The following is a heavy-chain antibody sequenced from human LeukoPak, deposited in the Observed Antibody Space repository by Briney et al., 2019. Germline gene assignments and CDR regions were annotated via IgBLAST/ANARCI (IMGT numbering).Heavy chain of an antibody. D-gene: IGHD5-12*01. CDR2: INPNSGGT. V-gene: IGHV1-2*02. Sequence: ASVKVSCKGFGYTFTGYSIHWVRQAPGQGLEWMGWINPNSGGTKYAQKFQDRVTMTRDTSISTAYMELSSLTSDDTAVYYCAREGRYSGYRYWGQGTLVTVSS. J-gene: IGHJ4*01. CDR1: GYTFTGYS. CDR3: AREGRYSGYRY.